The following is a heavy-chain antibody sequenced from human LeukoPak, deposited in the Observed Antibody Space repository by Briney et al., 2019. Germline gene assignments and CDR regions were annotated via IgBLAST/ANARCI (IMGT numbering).Heavy chain of an antibody. CDR1: GFIFRTAW. CDR3: TTAEGYYDILTGYPLDY. D-gene: IGHD3-9*01. Sequence: GGSLRLSCAASGFIFRTAWMSWVRQAPGKGLEWVGRIKSKTDGGTTDYAAPVKGRFTISRDDSKNTLYLQMNSLKTEDTAVYYYTTAEGYYDILTGYPLDYWGQGTLVTVSS. CDR2: IKSKTDGGTT. J-gene: IGHJ4*02. V-gene: IGHV3-15*01.